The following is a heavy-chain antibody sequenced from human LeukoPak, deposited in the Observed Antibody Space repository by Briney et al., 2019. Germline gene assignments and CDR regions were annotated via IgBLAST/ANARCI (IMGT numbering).Heavy chain of an antibody. Sequence: SETPSLPRTLSGGSFSSYYWGRIRQPPGKGPEWIGYIYYSGSTNYNPSLKSRVTISVDTSKNQFSLKLSSVTAADTAVYYCAIGYSYGFDYWGQGTLVTVSS. CDR3: AIGYSYGFDY. CDR1: GGSFSSYY. CDR2: IYYSGST. V-gene: IGHV4-59*01. J-gene: IGHJ4*02. D-gene: IGHD5-18*01.